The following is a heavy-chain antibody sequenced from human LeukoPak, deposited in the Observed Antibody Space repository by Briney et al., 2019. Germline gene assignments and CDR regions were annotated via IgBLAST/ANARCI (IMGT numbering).Heavy chain of an antibody. Sequence: PGGSLRLSCAASGFTLSSDWMHWVRQVPGKGLVWVARINPGGSSITYADSVKGRFTISRDNAKNTLYLQMDSLRAEDTGVYYCARSNQADDYWGQGTLVTVSS. D-gene: IGHD1-14*01. CDR3: ARSNQADDY. V-gene: IGHV3-74*01. CDR1: GFTLSSDW. J-gene: IGHJ4*02. CDR2: INPGGSSI.